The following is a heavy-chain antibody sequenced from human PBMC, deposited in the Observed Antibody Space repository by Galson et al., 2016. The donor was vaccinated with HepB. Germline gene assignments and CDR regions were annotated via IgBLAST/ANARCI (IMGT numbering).Heavy chain of an antibody. D-gene: IGHD1-26*01. CDR3: ARAGEGHSASLY. CDR2: IHTSDNP. CDR1: GFTVRASY. J-gene: IGHJ4*02. Sequence: SLRLSCAVSGFTVRASYMSWVRQAPGKGLEWVSVIHTSDNPFYADSVAGRFMVFRDISKNTLHLQMNSRRVEDTAVHYCARAGEGHSASLYWGQGTRVTVSS. V-gene: IGHV3-53*01.